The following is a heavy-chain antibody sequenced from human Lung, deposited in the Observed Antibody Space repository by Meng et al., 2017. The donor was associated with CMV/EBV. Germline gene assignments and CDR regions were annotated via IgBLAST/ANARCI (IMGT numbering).Heavy chain of an antibody. Sequence: SXTGSGFTFNTYGMHWVRQAPGKGLEWVAFIRYDGTNIKYADSVKGRITISRDNSKNTLSLQMDSLRAEDTAVYYCAKDRYGSLYYFDYWGQGALVTVSS. CDR3: AKDRYGSLYYFDY. J-gene: IGHJ4*02. D-gene: IGHD5-18*01. CDR1: GFTFNTYG. CDR2: IRYDGTNI. V-gene: IGHV3-30*02.